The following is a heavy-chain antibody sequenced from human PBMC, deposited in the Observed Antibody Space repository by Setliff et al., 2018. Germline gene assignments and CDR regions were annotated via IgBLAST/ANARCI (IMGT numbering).Heavy chain of an antibody. J-gene: IGHJ5*02. Sequence: GGSLRLSCAASGFNFSSYGMHWVRQAPGKGLEWVAAIWFDGSSTSYADSVKGRFTISRDNAKNTLYLQMNSLRAEDTAVYYCASLSYSGSYLGGGPRGFDPWGQGTLVTVSS. V-gene: IGHV3-33*03. CDR2: IWFDGSST. D-gene: IGHD1-26*01. CDR3: ASLSYSGSYLGGGPRGFDP. CDR1: GFNFSSYG.